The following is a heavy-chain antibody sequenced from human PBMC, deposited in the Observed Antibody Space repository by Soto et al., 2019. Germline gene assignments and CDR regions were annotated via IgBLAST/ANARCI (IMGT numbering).Heavy chain of an antibody. CDR3: YGSGGI. V-gene: IGHV4-59*01. CDR2: IYDSGTA. J-gene: IGHJ4*02. CDR1: GGSISSYY. D-gene: IGHD1-26*01. Sequence: QVQLQESGPGLVKPSESLSLTCTVSGGSISSYYWSWIRQPPGKGLEWIGHIYDSGTANYNPSLKSRVTISVDTSKNQFSLNLSAVTAADTAMYYCYGSGGIWGQGTLVTVSS.